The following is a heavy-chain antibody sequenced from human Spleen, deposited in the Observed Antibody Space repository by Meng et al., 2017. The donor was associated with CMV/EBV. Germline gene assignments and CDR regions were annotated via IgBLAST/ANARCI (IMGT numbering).Heavy chain of an antibody. Sequence: KGTCKASGYTFTSYAMHWVRQAPGKGLEWMGIINPGSGSRAYARKPQERDAMTTDTSTNTVYTDVSSRRSENTAMYYCARDEGGGFWGQGSLVTVSS. V-gene: IGHV1-46*01. D-gene: IGHD2-15*01. CDR2: INPGSGSR. CDR3: ARDEGGGF. CDR1: GYTFTSYA. J-gene: IGHJ4*02.